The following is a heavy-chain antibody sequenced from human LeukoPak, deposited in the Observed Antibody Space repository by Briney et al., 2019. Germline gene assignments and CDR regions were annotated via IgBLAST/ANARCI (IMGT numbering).Heavy chain of an antibody. Sequence: GGSLRLSCAASGFTFSSYAMHWVRQAPGKGLEWVSSISSSSYIYYADSVKGRFTISRDNAKNSLHLQMNSLRAEDTAVYYCARDLGDYYFDYWGQGTLVTVSS. CDR3: ARDLGDYYFDY. CDR1: GFTFSSYA. J-gene: IGHJ4*02. CDR2: ISSSSYI. V-gene: IGHV3-21*01.